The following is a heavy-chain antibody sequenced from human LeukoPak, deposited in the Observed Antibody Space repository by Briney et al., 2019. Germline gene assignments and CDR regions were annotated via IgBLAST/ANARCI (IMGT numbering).Heavy chain of an antibody. Sequence: SETLSLTCTVSGGSISSYYWSWIRQLPGKGLEWIGYIYYSGSTYYNPSLKSRVTISVDTSKNQFSLKLSSVTAADTAVYYCARAYYYYMDVWGKGTTVTISS. CDR3: ARAYYYYMDV. CDR1: GGSISSYY. V-gene: IGHV4-59*01. CDR2: IYYSGST. J-gene: IGHJ6*03.